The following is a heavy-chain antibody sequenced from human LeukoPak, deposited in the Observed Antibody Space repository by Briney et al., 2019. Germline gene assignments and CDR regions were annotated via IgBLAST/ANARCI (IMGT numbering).Heavy chain of an antibody. CDR1: GFRFSTYA. Sequence: PGGSLRLSCAASGFRFSTYAMNWVRQAPGKGLEWVSSITGSGDSTYIADSVKGRFTIYRDNSKNTMYMQMNILRAEDTAVYYCAKGTLRSCTGARCYPFDYWGQGTLVNVSS. CDR3: AKGTLRSCTGARCYPFDY. J-gene: IGHJ4*02. D-gene: IGHD2-8*02. CDR2: ITGSGDST. V-gene: IGHV3-23*01.